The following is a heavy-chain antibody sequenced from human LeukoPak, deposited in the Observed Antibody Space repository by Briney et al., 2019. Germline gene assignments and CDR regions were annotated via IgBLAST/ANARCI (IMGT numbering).Heavy chain of an antibody. J-gene: IGHJ4*02. Sequence: GASVKLSYKASGGTFSSYSITWVRQAPGQGLEWMGRIIPTLGIANYAQKFQGRVTITADKSTSTAYMELSSLRSEDTAVYYCAGEEERGVTVAGTAFDYWGQGTLVTVSS. V-gene: IGHV1-69*04. D-gene: IGHD6-19*01. CDR1: GGTFSSYS. CDR2: IIPTLGIA. CDR3: AGEEERGVTVAGTAFDY.